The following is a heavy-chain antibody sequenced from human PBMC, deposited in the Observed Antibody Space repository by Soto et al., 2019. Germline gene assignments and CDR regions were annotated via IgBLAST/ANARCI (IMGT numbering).Heavy chain of an antibody. CDR3: ARAMVGGSYSSYYYYSGMDV. V-gene: IGHV3-13*04. J-gene: IGHJ6*02. CDR2: IGTAGDT. D-gene: IGHD1-26*01. Sequence: GGSLRLSCAASGFTFSSYDMHWVRQATGKGLEWVSAIGTAGDTYYPGSVKGRFTISRENAKNSLYLQMNSLRAGDTAVYYCARAMVGGSYSSYYYYSGMDVWGQRTTVTVSS. CDR1: GFTFSSYD.